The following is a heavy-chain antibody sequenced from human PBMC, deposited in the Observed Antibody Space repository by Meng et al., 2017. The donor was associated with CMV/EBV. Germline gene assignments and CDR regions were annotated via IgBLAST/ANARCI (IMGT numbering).Heavy chain of an antibody. J-gene: IGHJ5*02. CDR1: GYSFTSYW. CDR3: ARQIPRYCSSTSCLTLNWFDP. Sequence: KVSCKGSGYSFTSYWIGWVRQMPGKGLEWMGIIYPGDSDTRYSPSFQGQVTISADKSISTAYMELSSLRSEDTAVYYCARQIPRYCSSTSCLTLNWFDPWGQGTLVTVSS. CDR2: IYPGDSDT. V-gene: IGHV5-51*01. D-gene: IGHD2-2*01.